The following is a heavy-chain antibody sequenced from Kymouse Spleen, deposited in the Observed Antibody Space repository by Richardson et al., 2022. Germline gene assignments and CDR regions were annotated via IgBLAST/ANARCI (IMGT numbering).Heavy chain of an antibody. V-gene: IGHV3-13*01. J-gene: IGHJ5*02. Sequence: EVQLVESGGGLVQPGGSLRLSCAASGFTFSSYDMHWVRQATGKGLEWVSAIGTAGDTYYPGSVKGRFTISRENAKNSLYLQMNSLRAGDTAVYYCARGYSSGWYGDWFDPWGQGTLVTVSS. CDR1: GFTFSSYD. CDR2: IGTAGDT. CDR3: ARGYSSGWYGDWFDP. D-gene: IGHD6-19*01.